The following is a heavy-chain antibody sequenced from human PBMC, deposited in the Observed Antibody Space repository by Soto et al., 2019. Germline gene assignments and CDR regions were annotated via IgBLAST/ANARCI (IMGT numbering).Heavy chain of an antibody. D-gene: IGHD6-6*01. V-gene: IGHV3-33*01. CDR2: IWYDGSNK. Sequence: QVQLVESGGGVVQPGRSLRLSCAASGFTFSSYGMHWVRQAPGKGLEWVAVIWYDGSNKYYADSVKGRFTISRDNSKNTLYLQMNSLRAXDTAVYYCARDAPYSSSSIEHWGQGTLVTVSS. J-gene: IGHJ1*01. CDR1: GFTFSSYG. CDR3: ARDAPYSSSSIEH.